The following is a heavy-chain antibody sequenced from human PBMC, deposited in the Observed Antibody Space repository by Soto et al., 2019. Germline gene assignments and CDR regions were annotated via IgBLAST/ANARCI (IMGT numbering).Heavy chain of an antibody. V-gene: IGHV3-48*03. D-gene: IGHD6-13*01. CDR2: ISSSGSTI. CDR3: ARAYSSSWEYWYFDL. Sequence: GGSLRLSCAASGFTFSSYEMNWVRQAPGKGLEWVSYISSSGSTIYYADSVKGRFTISRDNAKNSLYLQMNSLRAEDTAVYYCARAYSSSWEYWYFDLWGRGTLVTVSS. CDR1: GFTFSSYE. J-gene: IGHJ2*01.